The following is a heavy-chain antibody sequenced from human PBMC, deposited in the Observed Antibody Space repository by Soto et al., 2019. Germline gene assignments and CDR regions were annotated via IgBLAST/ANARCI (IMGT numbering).Heavy chain of an antibody. CDR3: ARSSGGNFGIIIEGSNWFDP. CDR1: GFTFSSYW. CDR2: INSDGSST. D-gene: IGHD3-3*01. Sequence: GGSLRLSCAASGFTFSSYWMHWVRQAPGKGLVWVSRINSDGSSTSYADSVKGRITMTRDTSRSTVYMELSSLRSDDTAIYYCARSSGGNFGIIIEGSNWFDPWGQGTLVTVSS. J-gene: IGHJ5*02. V-gene: IGHV3-74*01.